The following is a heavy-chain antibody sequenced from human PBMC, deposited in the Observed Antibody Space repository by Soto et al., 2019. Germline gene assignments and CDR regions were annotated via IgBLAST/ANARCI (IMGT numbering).Heavy chain of an antibody. CDR1: GGSISSYY. D-gene: IGHD6-19*01. V-gene: IGHV4-59*01. CDR3: ARAPGSSGWYYANY. Sequence: SETLSLTCTVSGGSISSYYWSWIRQPPGKGLELIGYIYYSGRTNYNPSLKSRVTISVDTSKNQFSLKLSSVTAADTAVYYCARAPGSSGWYYANYWGQGTLVTVSS. J-gene: IGHJ4*02. CDR2: IYYSGRT.